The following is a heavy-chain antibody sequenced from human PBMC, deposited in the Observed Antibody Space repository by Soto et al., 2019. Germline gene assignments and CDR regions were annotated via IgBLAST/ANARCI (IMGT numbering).Heavy chain of an antibody. D-gene: IGHD2-21*01. V-gene: IGHV4-39*01. Sequence: SETLSLTCTVSGGPISSSSYYWGWIRRPPGKGLEWIGSIYYSGSTYYNPSLKSRVTISVDTSKNQFSLKLSSVTAADTAVYYCASGRVVIDAFDIWGQGTMVTVSS. CDR3: ASGRVVIDAFDI. J-gene: IGHJ3*02. CDR1: GGPISSSSYY. CDR2: IYYSGST.